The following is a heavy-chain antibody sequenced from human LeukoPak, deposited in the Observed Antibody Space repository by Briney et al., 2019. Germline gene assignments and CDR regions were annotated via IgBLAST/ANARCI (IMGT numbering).Heavy chain of an antibody. CDR2: IKQDGNEK. Sequence: GGSLRLSCAASGFTFSSCWVSWVRQAPGKGLEWVANIKQDGNEKYYVDSVKGRFTISRDNAKNSLYLQMNSLRAEDTAVYYCARYLSRSGWSFYYYYYMDVWGKGTTVTVSS. J-gene: IGHJ6*03. CDR3: ARYLSRSGWSFYYYYYMDV. CDR1: GFTFSSCW. V-gene: IGHV3-7*01. D-gene: IGHD6-19*01.